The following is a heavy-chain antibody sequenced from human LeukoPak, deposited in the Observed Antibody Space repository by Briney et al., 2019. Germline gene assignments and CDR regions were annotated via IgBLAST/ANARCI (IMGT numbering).Heavy chain of an antibody. V-gene: IGHV3-48*02. CDR2: ITRSSSTV. Sequence: GGSLRLPCAASGFTFSSYTMNWVRQAPGKGLEWVSYITRSSSTVYYADSVKGRFTISRDTAQNSLYLQMNSLRDEDTAVYYCVRESEYCSSTSCYIDYWGQGTLVTVSS. D-gene: IGHD2-2*02. J-gene: IGHJ4*02. CDR3: VRESEYCSSTSCYIDY. CDR1: GFTFSSYT.